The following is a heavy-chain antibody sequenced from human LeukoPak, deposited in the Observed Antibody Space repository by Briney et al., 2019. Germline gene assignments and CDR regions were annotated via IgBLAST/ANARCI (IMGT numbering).Heavy chain of an antibody. CDR2: ISYTGSNK. CDR3: ARDAFASGSHDY. D-gene: IGHD3-10*01. J-gene: IGHJ4*02. CDR1: GFTFSSYA. V-gene: IGHV3-48*03. Sequence: GGSLRLSCAASGFTFSSYAMNWVRQAPGKGLEWLSYISYTGSNKYYADSVKGRFTISRDNAKNSLFLQMNSLTAEDTALYYCARDAFASGSHDYWGQGNLVTVSS.